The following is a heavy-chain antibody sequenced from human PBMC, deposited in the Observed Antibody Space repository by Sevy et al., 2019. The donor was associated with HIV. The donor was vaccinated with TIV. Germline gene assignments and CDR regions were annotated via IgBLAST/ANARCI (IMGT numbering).Heavy chain of an antibody. CDR2: INHSGST. V-gene: IGHV4-34*01. D-gene: IGHD1-26*01. CDR3: ARGVVGATTSYYYYGMDV. CDR1: GGSFSGYY. J-gene: IGHJ6*02. Sequence: GSLRLSCAVYGGSFSGYYWSWIRQPPGKGLEWIGEINHSGSTNYNPSLKSRVTISVDTSKNQFSLKLSSVTAADTAVYYCARGVVGATTSYYYYGMDVWGQGTTVTVSS.